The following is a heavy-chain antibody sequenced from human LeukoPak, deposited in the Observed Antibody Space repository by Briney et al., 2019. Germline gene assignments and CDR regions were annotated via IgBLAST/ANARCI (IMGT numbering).Heavy chain of an antibody. CDR3: ARVHYYDGSVVTRKRSYYFDY. J-gene: IGHJ4*02. CDR1: GGFISSYY. Sequence: SETLSLTCTVSGGFISSYYWSWIRQPAGKGLEWIGRIYTSGSTNYNSSLKSRVTMSVDTSKNQFSLKLSSVTAADTAVYYCARVHYYDGSVVTRKRSYYFDYWGQGTLVTVSS. V-gene: IGHV4-4*07. CDR2: IYTSGST. D-gene: IGHD3-22*01.